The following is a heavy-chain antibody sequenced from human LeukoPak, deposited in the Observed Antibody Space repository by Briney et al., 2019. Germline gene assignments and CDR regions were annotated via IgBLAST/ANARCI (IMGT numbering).Heavy chain of an antibody. CDR2: IYHSGST. CDR3: ARDLETYYDYVWGSFDI. V-gene: IGHV4-38-2*02. Sequence: SSETLSLTCTVSGYSISSGYYWGWIRQPPGKGLEWIGSIYHSGSTYYNPSLKSRVTISVDTSKNQFSLKLSSVTAADTAVYYCARDLETYYDYVWGSFDIWGQGTMVTVSS. D-gene: IGHD3-16*01. J-gene: IGHJ3*02. CDR1: GYSISSGYY.